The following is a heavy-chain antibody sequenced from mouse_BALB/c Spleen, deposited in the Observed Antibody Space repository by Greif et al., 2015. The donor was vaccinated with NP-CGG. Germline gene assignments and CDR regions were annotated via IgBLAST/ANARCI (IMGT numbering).Heavy chain of an antibody. D-gene: IGHD1-1*01. J-gene: IGHJ4*01. CDR1: GYTFTSYW. V-gene: IGHV1-7*01. Sequence: VQLQQSGAELAKPGASVKMSCKASGYTFTSYWTHWVKQRPGQGPEWIGYINPSTGYTEYNQKFKDKATLTADKSSSTAYMQLSSLTSEDSAVYYCASYYSSSYAMDYWGQGTSVTVSS. CDR3: ASYYSSSYAMDY. CDR2: INPSTGYT.